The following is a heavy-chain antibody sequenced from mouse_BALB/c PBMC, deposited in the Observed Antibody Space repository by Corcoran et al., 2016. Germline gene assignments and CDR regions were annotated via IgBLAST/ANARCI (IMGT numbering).Heavy chain of an antibody. CDR2: IVPENGNT. D-gene: IGHD2-4*01. J-gene: IGHJ3*01. Sequence: EVQLQQSGAELVRPGALVKLSCKASGFNIKDYYMHWVKQRPEQGLEWIGWIVPENGNTIYDPKFQGKASITADTSSNTAYLQLSSLKSEDTAVYYCAACYYDYACFAYWGQGTLVTVSA. CDR3: AACYYDYACFAY. CDR1: GFNIKDYY. V-gene: IGHV14-1*02.